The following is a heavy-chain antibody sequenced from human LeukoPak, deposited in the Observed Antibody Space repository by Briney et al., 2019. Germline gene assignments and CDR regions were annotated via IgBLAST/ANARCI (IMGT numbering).Heavy chain of an antibody. V-gene: IGHV1-2*02. CDR3: AREFPGDCSSTSCPHGGLDP. Sequence: ASVKVSCKASGYTFTGYYMHWVRQAPGQGLEWMGWINPNSGGTNYAQKFQGRVTMTRDTSISTAYMELSRLRSDDTAMYYCAREFPGDCSSTSCPHGGLDPWGQGTLVTVSS. CDR2: INPNSGGT. J-gene: IGHJ5*02. CDR1: GYTFTGYY. D-gene: IGHD2-2*01.